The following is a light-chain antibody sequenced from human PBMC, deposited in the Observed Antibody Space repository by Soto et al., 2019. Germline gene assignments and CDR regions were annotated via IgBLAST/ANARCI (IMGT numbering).Light chain of an antibody. J-gene: IGKJ4*01. V-gene: IGKV3-11*01. CDR2: DAS. CDR1: QRVSRN. CDR3: QQRSGWPPT. Sequence: EIVLTQSPATLSLSPGERATLSCRASQRVSRNLAWYQQKPGQAPRLLIYDASNRANGIPARFTGSGSGTDFTLTISSLEPEDFAVYFCQQRSGWPPTFGGGTKVDNK.